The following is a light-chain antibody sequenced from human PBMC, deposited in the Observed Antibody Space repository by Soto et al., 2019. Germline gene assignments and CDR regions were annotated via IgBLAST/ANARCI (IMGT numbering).Light chain of an antibody. CDR2: VGTGGVVG. CDR3: GADHGSGSNFVV. CDR1: SGYSNYK. V-gene: IGLV9-49*01. Sequence: QSVLTQPPSASASLGASVTLTCTLSSGYSNYKVAWYQQRPGKGPRFVMRVGTGGVVGSKGDGIPDRFSVLGSGLNRYLTINNIQEEDESDYHCGADHGSGSNFVVFGGGTKLTVL. J-gene: IGLJ2*01.